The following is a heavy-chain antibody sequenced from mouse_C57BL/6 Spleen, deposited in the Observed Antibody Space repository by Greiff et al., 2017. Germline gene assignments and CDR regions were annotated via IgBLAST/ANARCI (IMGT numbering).Heavy chain of an antibody. CDR1: GYTFTNYW. CDR3: ARSDYDYDWGFDY. J-gene: IGHJ2*01. CDR2: IYPGGGYT. D-gene: IGHD2-4*01. V-gene: IGHV1-63*01. Sequence: VQRVESGAELVRPGTSVKMSCKASGYTFTNYWIGWAKQRPGHGLEWIGDIYPGGGYTYYNEKFKGKDTLTADKSSSTAYMQFSSLTSEDSAIYYCARSDYDYDWGFDYWGQGTTLTVSS.